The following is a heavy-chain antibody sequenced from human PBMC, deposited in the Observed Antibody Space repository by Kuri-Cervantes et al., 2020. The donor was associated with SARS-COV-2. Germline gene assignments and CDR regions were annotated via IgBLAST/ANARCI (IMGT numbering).Heavy chain of an antibody. V-gene: IGHV2-5*05. D-gene: IGHD3-16*01. CDR2: IYWDDHK. J-gene: IGHJ4*02. CDR1: GFSLTIRGVS. Sequence: SGPTLVKPTLSLTPTCTLSGFSLTIRGVSVGWCRQPPGNALQWKALIYWDDHKRYGTSPNSRLTISKDASRNQVVLTMTNVDPVDIGTYYCAHSFDHVVSTPYYFDYWGQGTLVTVSS. CDR3: AHSFDHVVSTPYYFDY.